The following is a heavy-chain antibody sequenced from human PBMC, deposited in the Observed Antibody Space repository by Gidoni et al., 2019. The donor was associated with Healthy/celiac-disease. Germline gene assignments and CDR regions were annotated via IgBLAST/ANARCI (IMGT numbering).Heavy chain of an antibody. J-gene: IGHJ4*02. CDR3: ASTATGDRTFDY. D-gene: IGHD7-27*01. CDR2: IYYSGST. Sequence: QVQLQESGPGLVKPSETLSLTCTVSGGSISSYYWSWIRQPPGKGLEWLGYIYYSGSTNYNPSLKSRVTISVDTSKNQFSLKLSSVTAADTAVYYCASTATGDRTFDYWGQGTLVTVSS. CDR1: GGSISSYY. V-gene: IGHV4-59*01.